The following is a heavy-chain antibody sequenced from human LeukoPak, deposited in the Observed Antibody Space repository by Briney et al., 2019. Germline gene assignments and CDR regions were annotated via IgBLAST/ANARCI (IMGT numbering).Heavy chain of an antibody. Sequence: GGSLSLSCAASGFTFSSYAMSWVRQAPGKGLEWVSAISGSGGSTYYADSVKGRFTISRDNSKNTLYLQMNSLRAEDTAVYYCAKVAEYYYYYGMDVWGQGTTVTVSS. V-gene: IGHV3-23*01. CDR1: GFTFSSYA. CDR2: ISGSGGST. CDR3: AKVAEYYYYYGMDV. J-gene: IGHJ6*02.